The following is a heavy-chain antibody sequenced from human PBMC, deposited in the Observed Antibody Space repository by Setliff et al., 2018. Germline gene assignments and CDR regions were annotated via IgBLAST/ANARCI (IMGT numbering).Heavy chain of an antibody. J-gene: IGHJ6*03. D-gene: IGHD3-10*01. CDR2: IYTSWST. CDR1: GDSLSSGPYY. V-gene: IGHV4-61*09. CDR3: ARMSVFQYIDV. Sequence: PSETLSLTCTVSGDSLSSGPYYWTWVRQPAGKALEWIGHIYTSWSTNYNPSLKSRVTRSLDTSKNQFSLSLTSVTAEDTAVYYCARMSVFQYIDVWDKGTTVTVLL.